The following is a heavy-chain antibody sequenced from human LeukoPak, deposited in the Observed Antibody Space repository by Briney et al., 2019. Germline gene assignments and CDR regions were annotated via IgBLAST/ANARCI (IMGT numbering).Heavy chain of an antibody. Sequence: ASVKVSCKASGYTFTNYGLTWVRQAPGQGLEWMGWISVYNDKSNYAQKFQGRVTMTADTSTRTAYLGLRSLRSDDTAVYYCARTVAGGGYWYFDLWGRGTLVTVSS. CDR3: ARTVAGGGYWYFDL. CDR2: ISVYNDKS. V-gene: IGHV1-18*01. J-gene: IGHJ2*01. CDR1: GYTFTNYG. D-gene: IGHD6-19*01.